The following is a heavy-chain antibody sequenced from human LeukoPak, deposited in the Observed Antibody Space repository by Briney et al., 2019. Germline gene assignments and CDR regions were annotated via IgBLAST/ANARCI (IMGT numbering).Heavy chain of an antibody. CDR3: ATDPRPDSGNFLGFEY. Sequence: RGSLRLSCVPSGFTFSRYWLSWVRQAPGKGLEWVANINQDGSEKYYVGSVKGRFTISRDNSKRSLYLQMTSLRVEDTAVYYCATDPRPDSGNFLGFEYWGQGTLVAVSS. CDR1: GFTFSRYW. J-gene: IGHJ4*02. D-gene: IGHD4-23*01. V-gene: IGHV3-7*01. CDR2: INQDGSEK.